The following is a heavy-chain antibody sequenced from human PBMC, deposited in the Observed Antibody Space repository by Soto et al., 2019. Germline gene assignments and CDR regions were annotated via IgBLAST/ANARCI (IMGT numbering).Heavy chain of an antibody. CDR1: GYTLTELS. J-gene: IGHJ3*02. D-gene: IGHD3-10*01. V-gene: IGHV1-24*01. Sequence: GASVKVSCKVSGYTLTELSMHWVRQAPGKGLEWMGGFDPEDGETIYAQKFQGRVTMTEDTSTDTAYMELSSLRSEDTAVYYCATVPYYYGSGSSSRAFDIWGQGTMVTVS. CDR2: FDPEDGET. CDR3: ATVPYYYGSGSSSRAFDI.